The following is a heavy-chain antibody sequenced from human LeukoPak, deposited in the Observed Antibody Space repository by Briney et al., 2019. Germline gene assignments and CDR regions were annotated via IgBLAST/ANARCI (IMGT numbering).Heavy chain of an antibody. V-gene: IGHV3-74*01. CDR1: GFTFSSYW. Sequence: GGSLRLSCAASGFTFSSYWMHWVRHAPGKGLVWVSRINNDGSSTSYADSVKGRFTISRDNAKNTMYLQMISLRAEDTAVYYCARPTKEGSSWYWWFDPWGQGTLVTVSS. CDR3: ARPTKEGSSWYWWFDP. D-gene: IGHD6-13*01. J-gene: IGHJ5*02. CDR2: INNDGSST.